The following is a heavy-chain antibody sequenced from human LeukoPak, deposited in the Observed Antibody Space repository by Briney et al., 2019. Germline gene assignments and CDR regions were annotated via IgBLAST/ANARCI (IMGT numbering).Heavy chain of an antibody. D-gene: IGHD2-15*01. Sequence: GASVKVSCKAFGYTFTTYYMHWVRQAPGQGLEWMGIINPSGGSTFYAQKFQGRVTMTRGTSTSTVYMELSSLRSEDTAVYYCARRYCSGGSCSFEYWGQGTLVTVSS. J-gene: IGHJ4*02. CDR2: INPSGGST. V-gene: IGHV1-46*01. CDR3: ARRYCSGGSCSFEY. CDR1: GYTFTTYY.